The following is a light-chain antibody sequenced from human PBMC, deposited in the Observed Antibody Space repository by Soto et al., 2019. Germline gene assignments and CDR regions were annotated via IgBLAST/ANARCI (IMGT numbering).Light chain of an antibody. Sequence: QSALTQPASVSGSPGQSITISCTGTSSDVGGYNFVSWYQQHPGKAPKFIIYDVRNRPSGVSNRFSGSRSGNTASLTISGLQAEDEADYYCSSYTSSSTVIFVGGTKLTVL. V-gene: IGLV2-14*03. CDR2: DVR. CDR1: SSDVGGYNF. J-gene: IGLJ2*01. CDR3: SSYTSSSTVI.